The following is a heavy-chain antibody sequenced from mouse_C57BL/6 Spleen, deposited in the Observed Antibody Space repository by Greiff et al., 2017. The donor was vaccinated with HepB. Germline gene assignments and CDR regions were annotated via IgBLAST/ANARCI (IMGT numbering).Heavy chain of an antibody. J-gene: IGHJ4*01. D-gene: IGHD2-1*01. CDR2: IYPGDGDT. Sequence: QVHVKQSGAELVKPGASVKISCKASGYAFSSYWMNWVKQRPGKGLEWIGQIYPGDGDTNYNGKFKGKATLTADKSSSTAYMQLSSLTSEDSAVYFCARNGNYVYAMDYWGQGTSVTVSS. CDR1: GYAFSSYW. CDR3: ARNGNYVYAMDY. V-gene: IGHV1-80*01.